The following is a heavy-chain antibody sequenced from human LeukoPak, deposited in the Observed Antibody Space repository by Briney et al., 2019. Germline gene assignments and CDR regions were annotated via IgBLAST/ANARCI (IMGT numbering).Heavy chain of an antibody. D-gene: IGHD3-10*01. J-gene: IGHJ5*02. CDR1: GGSISSYY. Sequence: SETLSLTYTVSGGSISSYYWSWIRQPAGKGLEWIGRIYTSGSTNYNPSLKSRVTMSVDTSKNQFSLRLSSVTAADTAVYYCARELWFANAPGSWLDPWGQGTLVTVSS. CDR2: IYTSGST. CDR3: ARELWFANAPGSWLDP. V-gene: IGHV4-4*07.